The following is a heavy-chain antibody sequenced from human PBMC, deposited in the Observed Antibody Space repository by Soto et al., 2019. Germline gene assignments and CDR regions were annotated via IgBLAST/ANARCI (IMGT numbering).Heavy chain of an antibody. V-gene: IGHV3-33*01. Sequence: QVQLVESGGGVVQPGRSLRLSCAASGFTFSSYGMHWVRQAPGKGLEWVAVIWYDGNNKYYIDSVKGRFTISRDNSKNTLYLQMNSLRAEDTAVYYCARGDYGGKTDYWGQGTLVTVSS. J-gene: IGHJ4*02. D-gene: IGHD4-17*01. CDR3: ARGDYGGKTDY. CDR1: GFTFSSYG. CDR2: IWYDGNNK.